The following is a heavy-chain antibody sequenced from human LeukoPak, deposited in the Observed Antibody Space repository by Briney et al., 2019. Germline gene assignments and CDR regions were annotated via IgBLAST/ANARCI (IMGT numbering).Heavy chain of an antibody. Sequence: SETLSLTCTVSGGSISRYYWSWIRQPPGKGLEWIGYIYYSGSTNYNPSLKSRVTISVDTSKNQFSLKLSSVTAADTSVYYCARGSGNEGNDYWGQGTLVTVSS. D-gene: IGHD3-10*01. J-gene: IGHJ4*02. CDR1: GGSISRYY. CDR3: ARGSGNEGNDY. V-gene: IGHV4-59*01. CDR2: IYYSGST.